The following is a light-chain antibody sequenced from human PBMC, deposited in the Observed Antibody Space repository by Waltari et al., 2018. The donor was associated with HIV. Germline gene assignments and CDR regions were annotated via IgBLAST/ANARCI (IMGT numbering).Light chain of an antibody. J-gene: IGLJ2*01. CDR3: QVWDKSYREAV. CDR2: DDT. V-gene: IGLV3-21*02. CDR1: NIGNTP. Sequence: SSVLTPAPSLSVAPGQTGTFTFGNIGNTPLQGYRQRPGQAPVLVVFDDTYRSPGTPARLSGATSGSQATLTITRVEVGDEADYFCQVWDKSYREAVFGGGTQLTVL.